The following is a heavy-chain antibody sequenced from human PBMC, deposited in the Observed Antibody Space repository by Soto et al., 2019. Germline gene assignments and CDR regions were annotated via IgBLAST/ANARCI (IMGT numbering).Heavy chain of an antibody. CDR2: INQDGNED. V-gene: IGHV3-7*01. D-gene: IGHD1-1*01. Sequence: GGSLRLSCAASGFTFSSCWMNWVRQAPGKGLKWVANINQDGNEDDLLDSVKGRFTMSRDNAKNSLFLQLNSLIIYDTAVYDFPRTGDGRHGFLDYWGQGALVTVSS. CDR1: GFTFSSCW. CDR3: PRTGDGRHGFLDY. J-gene: IGHJ4*02.